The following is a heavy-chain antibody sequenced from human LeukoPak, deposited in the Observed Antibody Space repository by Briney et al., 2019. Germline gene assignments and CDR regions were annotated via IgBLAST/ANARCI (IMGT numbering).Heavy chain of an antibody. D-gene: IGHD3-16*01. CDR2: IAYDGGNI. CDR3: ERDPPLGGGGPKTHFDS. CDR1: GFSFDEYA. Sequence: GGSLRLSCAPSGFSFDEYAMHWVRQAPCKGLQWVAFIAYDGGNIHYADSVKGRFTISRDNSRNTLYQQMNTLRPEDTAVYYCERDPPLGGGGPKTHFDSWARGTLGTVPS. J-gene: IGHJ4*02. V-gene: IGHV3-30*04.